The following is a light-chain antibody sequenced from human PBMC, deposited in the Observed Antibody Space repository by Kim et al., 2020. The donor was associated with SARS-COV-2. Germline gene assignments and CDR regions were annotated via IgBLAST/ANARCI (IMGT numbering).Light chain of an antibody. Sequence: SYELTQPLSVSVALGQTARITCGGNNIGRKNVHWYQQKPGQAPVLVIYRNSDRPSGIPERFSGSNSGNTATLSISRAQVGDEADYYCQVWDSSTVFGGGTQLTVL. CDR1: NIGRKN. J-gene: IGLJ3*02. CDR2: RNS. CDR3: QVWDSSTV. V-gene: IGLV3-9*01.